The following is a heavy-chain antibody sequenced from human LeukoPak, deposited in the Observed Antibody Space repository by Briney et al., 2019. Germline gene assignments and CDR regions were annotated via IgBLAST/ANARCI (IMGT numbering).Heavy chain of an antibody. CDR2: IRRDGNNE. CDR3: ARDCTLYSNYGCFDY. CDR1: GYTFNNYG. Sequence: PGGSLRLSCAASGYTFNNYGIHWVRQAPGKGLEWVAFIRRDGNNENYADSVKGRFTISRENSKNTVYLQMSSLRAEDTAVFYCARDCTLYSNYGCFDYWGQGILVTVSS. J-gene: IGHJ4*02. V-gene: IGHV3-30*02. D-gene: IGHD4-11*01.